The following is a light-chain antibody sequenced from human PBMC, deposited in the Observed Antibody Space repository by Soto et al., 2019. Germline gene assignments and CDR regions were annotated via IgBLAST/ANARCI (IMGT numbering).Light chain of an antibody. CDR1: QSITHY. CDR2: AAS. J-gene: IGKJ1*01. CDR3: QQTYNIPRT. Sequence: DIQMTQSPSSRSAAVGDRVTITCRASQSITHYLNWYQQKPGRAPKLLIFAASSLQSGVPSRFGGSGSGTYFTLTISSLQPEDFATYYCQQTYNIPRTFGQGTKVDIK. V-gene: IGKV1-39*01.